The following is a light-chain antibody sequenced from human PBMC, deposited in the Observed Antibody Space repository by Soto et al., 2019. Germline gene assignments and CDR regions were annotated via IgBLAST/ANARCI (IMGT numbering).Light chain of an antibody. V-gene: IGKV1-12*01. Sequence: DIQMTQSPSSVSASVGDRVTITCRASQRINNWLAWYQQKPGKAPELLIYAVSYLQSGVPSRFSGSGSGNDFTLTISRLQPEDFATYFCKQSSAFPLTFGGGTKVDIK. CDR3: KQSSAFPLT. CDR2: AVS. CDR1: QRINNW. J-gene: IGKJ4*01.